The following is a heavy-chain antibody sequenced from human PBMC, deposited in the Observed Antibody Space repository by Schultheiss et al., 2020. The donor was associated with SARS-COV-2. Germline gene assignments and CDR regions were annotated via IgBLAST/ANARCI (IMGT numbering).Heavy chain of an antibody. D-gene: IGHD3-9*01. J-gene: IGHJ6*02. CDR3: ARGLRYYDDGGMDV. CDR1: GFTFSSYG. Sequence: GGSLRLSCAASGFTFSSYGMHWVRQAPGKGLEWVAVISYDGSNKNYADSVKGRFTISRDNSKNTLYLQMNSLRAEDTAVYYCARGLRYYDDGGMDVWGQGTTVTVSS. CDR2: ISYDGSNK. V-gene: IGHV3-30*03.